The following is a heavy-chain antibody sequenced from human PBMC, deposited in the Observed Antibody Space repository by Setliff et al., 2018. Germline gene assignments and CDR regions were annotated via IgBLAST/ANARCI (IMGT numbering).Heavy chain of an antibody. Sequence: GGSLRLSCAASGFTFSTYWMSWVRQAPGKGLEWVANIKQDGSEKYYVDSVKGRFSISRDNAKNSLYLQMNSLRAEDTAVYYCATEKFPGDWGDYWGQGTLVTVSS. CDR3: ATEKFPGDWGDY. CDR2: IKQDGSEK. V-gene: IGHV3-7*01. CDR1: GFTFSTYW. J-gene: IGHJ4*02. D-gene: IGHD2-21*01.